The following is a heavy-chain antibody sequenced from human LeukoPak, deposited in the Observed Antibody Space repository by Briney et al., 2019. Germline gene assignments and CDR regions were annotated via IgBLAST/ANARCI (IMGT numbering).Heavy chain of an antibody. V-gene: IGHV4-59*12. D-gene: IGHD3-22*01. J-gene: IGHJ3*02. CDR1: GFTFSSYS. CDR2: IYYDGST. Sequence: GSLRLSCAASGFTFSSYSMSWIRQPPGKGLEWIGYIYYDGSTYYNPSLKSRVTISVDTSKNQFSLNLSSVTAADTAVYYCARDKRYYGTSYYDSHSPDAFDIWGQGTMVTVSS. CDR3: ARDKRYYGTSYYDSHSPDAFDI.